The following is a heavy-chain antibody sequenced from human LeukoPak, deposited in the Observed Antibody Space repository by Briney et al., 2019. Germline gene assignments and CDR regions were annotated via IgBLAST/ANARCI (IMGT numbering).Heavy chain of an antibody. CDR2: VGYSGST. Sequence: PSQTLCITCTVSGCSISCGGYYWSWIRQPPGKGLGSIGDVGYSGSTYYNPSLKSRVTISVDTSKNQFSLKLSSVTAADTAVYYCARGRSSNYDFWSGYPVVTAHFDYWGQGTLVTVSS. V-gene: IGHV4-31*03. D-gene: IGHD3-3*01. CDR3: ARGRSSNYDFWSGYPVVTAHFDY. J-gene: IGHJ4*02. CDR1: GCSISCGGYY.